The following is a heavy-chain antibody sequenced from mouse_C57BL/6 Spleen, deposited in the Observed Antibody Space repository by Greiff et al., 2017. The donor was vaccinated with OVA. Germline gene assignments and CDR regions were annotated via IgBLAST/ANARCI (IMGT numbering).Heavy chain of an antibody. D-gene: IGHD2-3*01. CDR2: ISYDGSN. V-gene: IGHV3-6*01. CDR1: GYSITSGYY. CDR3: ARHDGSLDW. J-gene: IGHJ3*02. Sequence: EVQLVESGPGLVKPSQSLSLTCSVTGYSITSGYYWNWIRQFPGNKLEWMGYISYDGSNNYNPSLKNRISITRDTSKNQFFLKLNSVTTEDTATYYCARHDGSLDWWGQGTLVTVSA.